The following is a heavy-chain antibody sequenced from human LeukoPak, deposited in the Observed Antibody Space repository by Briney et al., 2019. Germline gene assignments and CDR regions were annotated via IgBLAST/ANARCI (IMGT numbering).Heavy chain of an antibody. CDR2: IIPILGIA. V-gene: IGHV1-69*02. CDR1: GGTFSSYT. Sequence: HGSSVKVSCKASGGTFSSYTISWVRQAPGQGLEWMGRIIPILGIANYAQKFQGRVTITADKSTSTAYMELSSLRSEDTAVYYCARSNYYDNWFDPWAREPWSPSPQ. D-gene: IGHD3-22*01. CDR3: ARSNYYDNWFDP. J-gene: IGHJ5*02.